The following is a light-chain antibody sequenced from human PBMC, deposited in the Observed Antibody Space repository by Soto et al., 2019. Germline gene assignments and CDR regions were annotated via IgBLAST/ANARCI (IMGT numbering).Light chain of an antibody. J-gene: IGKJ5*01. CDR3: QQFDDSVT. Sequence: DIVLTQSPGTMSLSPGERATNSCRASHSVSRTYLAWYQQKPGQAPRLLMYGASDRATGTPGRFSGSGSGTDFTLTISGLEPEDSAVYYCQQFDDSVTFGQGTRLEI. CDR2: GAS. V-gene: IGKV3-20*01. CDR1: HSVSRTY.